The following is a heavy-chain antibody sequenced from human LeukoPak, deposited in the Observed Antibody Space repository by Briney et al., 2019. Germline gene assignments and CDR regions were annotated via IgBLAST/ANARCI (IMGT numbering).Heavy chain of an antibody. J-gene: IGHJ6*04. D-gene: IGHD3-16*01. Sequence: ASVKVSCKASGGTFSSYAISWVRQAPGQGLEWMGGIIPIFGTANYAQKFRGRVTITADKSTSTAYMELSSLRSEDTAVYYCARGFGGLDGMDVWGKGTTVTVSS. CDR2: IIPIFGTA. CDR3: ARGFGGLDGMDV. CDR1: GGTFSSYA. V-gene: IGHV1-69*06.